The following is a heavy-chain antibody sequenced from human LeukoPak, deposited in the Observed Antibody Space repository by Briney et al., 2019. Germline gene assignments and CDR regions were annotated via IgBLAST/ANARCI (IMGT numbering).Heavy chain of an antibody. CDR2: IYYSGST. V-gene: IGHV4-39*01. CDR3: ARQVLTSSSFAFDV. D-gene: IGHD6-6*01. CDR1: GGSISSSSYY. Sequence: SQTLPLTCTVSGGSISSSSYYWGWIRQPPGKGLEWIGSIYYSGSTYYNPSLKSRVTISVDTSKNQFSLKLSSVTAADTAVYYCARQVLTSSSFAFDVWGQGTMVTVSS. J-gene: IGHJ3*01.